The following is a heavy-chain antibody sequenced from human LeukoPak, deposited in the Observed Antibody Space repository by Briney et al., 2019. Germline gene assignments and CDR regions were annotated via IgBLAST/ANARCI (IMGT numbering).Heavy chain of an antibody. Sequence: PSQTLSLTCTVSGGSISSGDYYWSWIRQPPGKGLEWIGHIYYSGSTYYNPSLKSRVTISVDTSKNRFSLKLSSVTAADTAVYYCARGGSSRFPFLDYWGQGTLVTVSS. J-gene: IGHJ4*02. CDR3: ARGGSSRFPFLDY. V-gene: IGHV4-30-4*08. CDR2: IYYSGST. D-gene: IGHD6-13*01. CDR1: GGSISSGDYY.